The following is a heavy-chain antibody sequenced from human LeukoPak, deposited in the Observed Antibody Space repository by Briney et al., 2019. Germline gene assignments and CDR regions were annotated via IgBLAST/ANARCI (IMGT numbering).Heavy chain of an antibody. CDR3: ARQHRLRFLEWLLSGPVDY. V-gene: IGHV4-30-4*01. CDR2: IYYSGST. D-gene: IGHD3-3*01. J-gene: IGHJ4*02. Sequence: PSETLSLTCTVSGGSISSGDYYWSWIRQPPGKGLEWIGYIYYSGSTYYNPSLKSRVTISVDTSKNQFSLKLSSVTAAGTAVYYCARQHRLRFLEWLLSGPVDYWGQGTLVTVSS. CDR1: GGSISSGDYY.